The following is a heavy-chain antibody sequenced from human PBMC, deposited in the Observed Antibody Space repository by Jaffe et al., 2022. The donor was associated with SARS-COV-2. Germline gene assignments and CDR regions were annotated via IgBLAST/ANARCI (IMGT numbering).Heavy chain of an antibody. CDR2: IYYSGST. D-gene: IGHD6-13*01. CDR3: ARHVRKQQLVPHFDY. J-gene: IGHJ4*02. CDR1: GGSISSSSYY. V-gene: IGHV4-39*01. Sequence: QLQLQESGPGLVKPSETLSLTCTVSGGSISSSSYYWGWIRQPPGKGLEWIGSIYYSGSTYYNPSLKSRVTISVDTSKNQFSLKLSSVTAADTAVYYCARHVRKQQLVPHFDYWGQGTLVTVSS.